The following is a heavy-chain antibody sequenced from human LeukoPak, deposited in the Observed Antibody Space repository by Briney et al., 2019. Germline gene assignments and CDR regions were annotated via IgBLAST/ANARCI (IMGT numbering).Heavy chain of an antibody. CDR2: LVYDARS. CDR1: GFPFRSYG. V-gene: IGHV3-33*01. CDR3: ARDLSAAFDF. Sequence: GASLRLSCAASGFPFRSYGMHWVRQAPGKGLEWVARLVYDARSDYANSVKGRFSISRDDSKNTLFLDMSNLRVEDTALYYCARDLSAAFDFWGQGGLVTVSS. J-gene: IGHJ4*02. D-gene: IGHD6-25*01.